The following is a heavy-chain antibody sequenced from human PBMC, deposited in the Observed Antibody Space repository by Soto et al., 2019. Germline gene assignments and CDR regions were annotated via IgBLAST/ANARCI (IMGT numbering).Heavy chain of an antibody. CDR3: ASWGHPQRKEYYGMDG. Sequence: LGESLKISCKGSGYSFSSYWIGWVLQIPWKGLEWMGIIYPGDSDTRYSPSFQGQVTISADKSISTAYLQWSSLKASDTAMYYCASWGHPQRKEYYGMDGSAKRNYVTVYS. CDR1: GYSFSSYW. V-gene: IGHV5-51*01. CDR2: IYPGDSDT. J-gene: IGHJ6*04. D-gene: IGHD3-16*01.